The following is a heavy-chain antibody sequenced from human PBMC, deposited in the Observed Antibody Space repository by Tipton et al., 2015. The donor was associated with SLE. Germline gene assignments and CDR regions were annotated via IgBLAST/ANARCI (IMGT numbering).Heavy chain of an antibody. V-gene: IGHV4-38-2*01. CDR2: IYHSGST. Sequence: TLSLTCAVSGNSITSGYYWGWIRQPPGKGLEWIGSIYHSGSTYYNPSLKSRVTISVDRSKNQFSLNLNSVTAADTAVYYCAKYSDDSSGYDAFDIWGQGTMVTVSS. CDR3: AKYSDDSSGYDAFDI. D-gene: IGHD3-22*01. J-gene: IGHJ3*02. CDR1: GNSITSGYY.